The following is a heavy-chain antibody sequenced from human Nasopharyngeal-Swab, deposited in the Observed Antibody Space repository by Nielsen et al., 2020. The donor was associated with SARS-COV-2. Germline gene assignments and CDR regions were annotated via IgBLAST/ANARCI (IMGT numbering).Heavy chain of an antibody. CDR2: ISSSSSYI. CDR3: ARARYWLAASGPFFDY. J-gene: IGHJ4*02. D-gene: IGHD6-13*01. V-gene: IGHV3-21*01. CDR1: GFTFSSYS. Sequence: GGSLRLSCAASGFTFSSYSMNWVRQAPGKGPEWVSSISSSSSYIYYADSVKGRFTISRDNAKNSLYLQMNSLRAEDTAVYYCARARYWLAASGPFFDYWGQGTLVTVSS.